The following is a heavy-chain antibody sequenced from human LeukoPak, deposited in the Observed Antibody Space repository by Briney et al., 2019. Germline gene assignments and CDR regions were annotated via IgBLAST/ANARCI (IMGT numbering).Heavy chain of an antibody. CDR1: GYTFTSYG. V-gene: IGHV1-18*01. J-gene: IGHJ6*02. Sequence: ASVKVSCKASGYTFTSYGISWVRQAPGRGLEWMGWISAYNGNTNYAQKLQGRVTMTTDTSTSTAYMELRSLRSDDTAVYYCARDRDRIPPLYYYYGMDVWGQGTTVTVSS. CDR2: ISAYNGNT. D-gene: IGHD3-10*01. CDR3: ARDRDRIPPLYYYYGMDV.